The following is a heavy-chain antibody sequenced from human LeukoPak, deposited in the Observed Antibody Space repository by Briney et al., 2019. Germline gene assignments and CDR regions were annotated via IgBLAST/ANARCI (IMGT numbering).Heavy chain of an antibody. CDR3: AKADASTSCRNFDY. J-gene: IGHJ4*02. Sequence: GGSLRLSCEASGFTFSSYALSWVRQAPGKGLEWVSSISGSGSRTYYTDSVKGRFTISRDNSKNTLYLQMNSLRAEDTAVYYCAKADASTSCRNFDYWGQGTLVTVSS. CDR1: GFTFSSYA. CDR2: ISGSGSRT. D-gene: IGHD2-2*01. V-gene: IGHV3-23*01.